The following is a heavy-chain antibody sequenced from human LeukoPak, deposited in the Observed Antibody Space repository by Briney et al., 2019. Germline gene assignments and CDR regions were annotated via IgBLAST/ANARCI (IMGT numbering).Heavy chain of an antibody. Sequence: GGSLRLSCAASGFTFSSYGMHWVRQAPGKGLEWVAVISYDGSNRYYADSVKGRFTISRDNSKNTLYLQMNSLRAEDTAVYYCARIRDDYNPLDYWGQGTLVTVSS. CDR2: ISYDGSNR. V-gene: IGHV3-30*03. J-gene: IGHJ4*02. D-gene: IGHD5-24*01. CDR3: ARIRDDYNPLDY. CDR1: GFTFSSYG.